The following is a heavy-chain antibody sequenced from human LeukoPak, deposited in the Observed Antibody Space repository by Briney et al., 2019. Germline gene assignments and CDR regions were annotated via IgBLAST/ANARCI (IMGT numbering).Heavy chain of an antibody. CDR2: IYSGGST. V-gene: IGHV3-53*01. D-gene: IGHD3-9*01. CDR3: ARDHLHILTVNLDAFDI. Sequence: GGSLRLSCAASGFTVSSNYMSWVRQAPGKGLEWVSVIYSGGSTYYADSVKGRFTISRDNSKNTLYLQMNSLRAADTAVYYCARDHLHILTVNLDAFDIWGQGTMVTVSS. J-gene: IGHJ3*02. CDR1: GFTVSSNY.